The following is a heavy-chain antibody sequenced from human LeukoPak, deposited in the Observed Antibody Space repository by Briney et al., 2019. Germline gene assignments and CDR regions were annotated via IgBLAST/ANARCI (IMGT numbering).Heavy chain of an antibody. Sequence: GGSLRLSCVASGFTFSSYEMNWVRQAPGKGLEWISYISTSGSTKYYADSVKGRFTISRDNAKNSLNLQMNSLRAEDTAVYYCAREGRGDDSSAYGRLWGGPDQQVYNNYFMDVWGKGTTVTVSS. CDR1: GFTFSSYE. CDR2: ISTSGSTK. V-gene: IGHV3-48*03. CDR3: AREGRGDDSSAYGRLWGGPDQQVYNNYFMDV. J-gene: IGHJ6*03. D-gene: IGHD3-22*01.